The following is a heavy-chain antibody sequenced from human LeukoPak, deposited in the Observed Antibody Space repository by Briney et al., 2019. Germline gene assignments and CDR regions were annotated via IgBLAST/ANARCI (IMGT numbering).Heavy chain of an antibody. CDR1: GYTFTGYY. V-gene: IGHV1-2*02. CDR2: INPHSGGI. CDR3: ARDSIVAAESYNWFDS. J-gene: IGHJ5*01. Sequence: ASVKVSCKASGYTFTGYYMHWVRQAPGQGLEWMGWINPHSGGINFAQKFQGRVTMTRDTSISTANMELSSLRSDDTAVYYCARDSIVAAESYNWFDSWGQGTLVTVSS. D-gene: IGHD6-13*01.